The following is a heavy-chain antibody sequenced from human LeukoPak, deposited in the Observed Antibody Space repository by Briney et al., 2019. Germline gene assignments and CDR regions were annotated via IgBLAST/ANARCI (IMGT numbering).Heavy chain of an antibody. CDR1: GFTFSSYA. J-gene: IGHJ4*02. Sequence: PGGSLRLSCAASGFTFSSYAMSWVRQAPGKGLEWVSAIGGSGGSTYYADSVKGRFTISRDNSKNTLYLQMNSLRAEDTAVYYCAKDQPRLRFGYYFDYWGQGTLVTVSS. V-gene: IGHV3-23*01. CDR2: IGGSGGST. CDR3: AKDQPRLRFGYYFDY. D-gene: IGHD5-12*01.